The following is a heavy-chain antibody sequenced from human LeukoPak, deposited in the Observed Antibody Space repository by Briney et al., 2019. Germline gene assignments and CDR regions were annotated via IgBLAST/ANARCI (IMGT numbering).Heavy chain of an antibody. CDR1: GFTFSSYW. J-gene: IGHJ4*02. CDR2: IKQDGSEK. CDR3: AKIDYCSGGGCYSKWFDY. V-gene: IGHV3-7*03. Sequence: GGSLRLSCAASGFTFSSYWMSWVRQAPGKGLEWVANIKQDGSEKYYVDSVKGRFTISRANAKNSLYLQMNSLRADDTAVYYCAKIDYCSGGGCYSKWFDYWGQGTLVTVSS. D-gene: IGHD2-15*01.